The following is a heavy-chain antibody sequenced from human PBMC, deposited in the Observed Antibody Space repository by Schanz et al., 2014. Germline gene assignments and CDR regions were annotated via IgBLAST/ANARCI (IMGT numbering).Heavy chain of an antibody. Sequence: EVQLVESGGGLVQPGGSLRLSCAASGFTFSSHCMHWVRQDPGKGLVWVARINSVGSNTDYADSVRGRFTISRDNAENSLFLQMNSLRAEDAAVYYCARKVVATIGGYYDNWGQGTLVIVSS. CDR2: INSVGSNT. V-gene: IGHV3-74*02. CDR3: ARKVVATIGGYYDN. D-gene: IGHD5-12*01. CDR1: GFTFSSHC. J-gene: IGHJ4*02.